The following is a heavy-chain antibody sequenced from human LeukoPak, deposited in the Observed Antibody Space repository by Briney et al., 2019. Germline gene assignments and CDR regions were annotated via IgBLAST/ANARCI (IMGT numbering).Heavy chain of an antibody. Sequence: ASVKVSCKASGYTFTSYDINWVRQATGQGLEWGGWMNPNNGNTGNAQKFQGRVTMTRITSISTAYMELSSLRSEDAAVYYCAVGVLYSGHEWAFDIWGQGTMVTVSS. V-gene: IGHV1-8*01. CDR3: AVGVLYSGHEWAFDI. J-gene: IGHJ3*02. D-gene: IGHD5-12*01. CDR2: MNPNNGNT. CDR1: GYTFTSYD.